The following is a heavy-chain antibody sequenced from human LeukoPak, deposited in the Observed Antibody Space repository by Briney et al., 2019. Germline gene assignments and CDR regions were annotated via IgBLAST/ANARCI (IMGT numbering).Heavy chain of an antibody. J-gene: IGHJ4*02. CDR3: ARRGSSTPTDPFDY. CDR1: GYTFTGYY. V-gene: IGHV1-2*02. CDR2: INPNSGGT. Sequence: ASVKVSCKASGYTFTGYYIHWVRQAPGQGLEWMGWINPNSGGTNYAQKFQGRVTMARDTSISTAYMELSRLRSDDTAVYYCARRGSSTPTDPFDYWGQGTLVTVSS. D-gene: IGHD6-13*01.